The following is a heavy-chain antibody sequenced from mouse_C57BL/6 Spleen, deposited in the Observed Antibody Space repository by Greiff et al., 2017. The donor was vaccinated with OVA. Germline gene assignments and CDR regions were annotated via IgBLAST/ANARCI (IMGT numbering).Heavy chain of an antibody. CDR3: ARGGN. J-gene: IGHJ3*01. Sequence: QVQLQQSGAELVRPGASVKLSCKASGYTFTDYYINWVKQRPGQGLEWIARMYPGSGNTYYNEKFKGKATLTAEKSSSTAYMQLSSLASEDSAVYFCARGGNGGQGTLVTVSA. V-gene: IGHV1-76*01. CDR2: MYPGSGNT. CDR1: GYTFTDYY. D-gene: IGHD2-1*01.